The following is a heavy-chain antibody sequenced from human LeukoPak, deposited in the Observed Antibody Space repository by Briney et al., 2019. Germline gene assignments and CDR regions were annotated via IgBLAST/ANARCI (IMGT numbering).Heavy chain of an antibody. Sequence: GGSLRLSCAASGFTFSTYALSWVRQAPGKGLEWVSSISGSAGGTYYADSVKGRFTISRDNSKNTLYLQMNSLRAEDTAVYYCAKVAIAVAGLYYFDYWGQGTLVTVSS. V-gene: IGHV3-23*01. CDR3: AKVAIAVAGLYYFDY. CDR2: ISGSAGGT. J-gene: IGHJ4*02. CDR1: GFTFSTYA. D-gene: IGHD6-19*01.